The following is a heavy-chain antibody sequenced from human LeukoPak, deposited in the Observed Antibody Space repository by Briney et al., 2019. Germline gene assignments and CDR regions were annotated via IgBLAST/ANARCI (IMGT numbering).Heavy chain of an antibody. Sequence: SETLSLTCTVSGGSISSTTYYWGWIRQPPGKGLEWIGSIYYSGSTYYNPSLTSRVTISVDTSKNQFSLKVSSVTAADTAVYYCARATEFYYDSSGYLPFDYWGQGTLVTVSS. CDR3: ARATEFYYDSSGYLPFDY. CDR1: GGSISSTTYY. CDR2: IYYSGST. J-gene: IGHJ4*02. V-gene: IGHV4-39*07. D-gene: IGHD3-22*01.